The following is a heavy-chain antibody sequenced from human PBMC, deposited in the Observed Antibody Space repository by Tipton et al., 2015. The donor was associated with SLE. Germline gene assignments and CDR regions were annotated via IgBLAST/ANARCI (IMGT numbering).Heavy chain of an antibody. V-gene: IGHV4-61*02. CDR3: AITGTTEY. J-gene: IGHJ4*02. Sequence: LRLSCTVSGGSISSGSYYWSWIRQPAGKGLEWIGRIYTSGSTNYNPSLKSRVTISVDTSKNQFSLKLSSVTAADTAVYYCAITGTTEYWGQGTLVTVSS. CDR2: IYTSGST. D-gene: IGHD1-7*01. CDR1: GGSISSGSYY.